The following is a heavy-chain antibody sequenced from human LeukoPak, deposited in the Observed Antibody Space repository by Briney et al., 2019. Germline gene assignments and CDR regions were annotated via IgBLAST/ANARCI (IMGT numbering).Heavy chain of an antibody. D-gene: IGHD6-13*01. CDR2: ISYSGSS. J-gene: IGHJ4*02. V-gene: IGHV4-39*07. CDR1: GGSIISTIYY. Sequence: PSETLSLTCTVSGGSIISTIYYWGWIRQSPGKGLDWIGSISYSGSSFCKPSLKSRVTIAVDTSKNQFSLGLSSVTAADTAFYYCARDRGVSGFDYWGQGTLVTVSS. CDR3: ARDRGVSGFDY.